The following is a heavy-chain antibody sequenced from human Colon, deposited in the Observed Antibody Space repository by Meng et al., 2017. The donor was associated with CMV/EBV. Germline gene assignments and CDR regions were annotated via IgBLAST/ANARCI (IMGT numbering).Heavy chain of an antibody. CDR1: SDSVNDYY. CDR3: AGGSLPVTLGDGFER. V-gene: IGHV4-59*08. J-gene: IGHJ3*02. Sequence: SETLSLTCTVSSDSVNDYYWNWIRQSPGKGLEWIGNIYYSGRTSYNPSLKSRVTISIDTSKNQFSLKMNSTTAADTAVYFCAGGSLPVTLGDGFERWGQGTLVTVSS. D-gene: IGHD2-2*01. CDR2: IYYSGRT.